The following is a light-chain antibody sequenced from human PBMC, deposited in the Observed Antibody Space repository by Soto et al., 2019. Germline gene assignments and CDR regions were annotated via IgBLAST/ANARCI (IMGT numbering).Light chain of an antibody. J-gene: IGLJ2*01. CDR3: SSYASSSVV. CDR2: EVS. CDR1: NSDIGGYNY. Sequence: QSALTQPASVSGSPGQSITISCTGTNSDIGGYNYVSWYQHHPGKAPELMIYEVSNRPSGVSNRFSGSKSGNTASLTISGLQAEDEADYYCSSYASSSVVFGGGTKVTVL. V-gene: IGLV2-14*01.